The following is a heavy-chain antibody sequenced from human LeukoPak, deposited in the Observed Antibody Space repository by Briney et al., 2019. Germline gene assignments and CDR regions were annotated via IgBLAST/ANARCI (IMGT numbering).Heavy chain of an antibody. Sequence: SETLSLTCSVSGGSISSHYWSWIRQPPGKGLEWIGYIYYSGSTKYNPSLKSRVTISVDTSKNQFSLKLSSVTAADTAVYYCARGLMMAVAGRGEFHYWGQGTLVTVSS. CDR2: IYYSGST. CDR3: ARGLMMAVAGRGEFHY. J-gene: IGHJ4*02. V-gene: IGHV4-59*11. D-gene: IGHD6-13*01. CDR1: GGSISSHY.